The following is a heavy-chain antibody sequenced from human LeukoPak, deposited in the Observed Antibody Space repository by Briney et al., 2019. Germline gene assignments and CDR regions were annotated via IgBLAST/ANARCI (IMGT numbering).Heavy chain of an antibody. D-gene: IGHD4-17*01. CDR2: ISGGGETT. J-gene: IGHJ4*02. CDR3: ARDYADYVGYFFFDY. CDR1: GFTFNNYA. Sequence: GGSLRLSCAASGFTFNNYAMNWVRQAPGKGLEWVSSISGGGETTYYADSAKGRFTISRDNSQNTLYLQMNSLRAEDTAVYHCARDYADYVGYFFFDYWGQGTLVTVSS. V-gene: IGHV3-23*01.